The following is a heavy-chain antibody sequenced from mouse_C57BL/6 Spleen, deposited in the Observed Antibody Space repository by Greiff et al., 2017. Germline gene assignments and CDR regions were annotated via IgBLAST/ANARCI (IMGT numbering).Heavy chain of an antibody. Sequence: QVQLQQPGAELVMPGASVKLSCKASGYTFTSYWMHWVKQRPGQGLEWIGEIDPSDSYTNYNQKFKGKSTFTVDKSSSTAYMQLSSLTSEDSAVYYCARSGEGPWGQGTLVTVSA. V-gene: IGHV1-69*01. CDR2: IDPSDSYT. CDR3: ARSGEGP. J-gene: IGHJ3*01. CDR1: GYTFTSYW. D-gene: IGHD2-13*01.